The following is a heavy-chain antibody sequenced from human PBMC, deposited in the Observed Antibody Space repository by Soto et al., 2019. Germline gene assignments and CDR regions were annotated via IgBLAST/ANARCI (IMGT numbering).Heavy chain of an antibody. CDR3: VRDRALDSSGHWFDT. Sequence: SETLSLTCTVSCRSVSSGGYYWTWIRQHPGRGLEWIGYIYHIGSPYYNPSLESRVTISLDTSKNQFSLNLTSVTAADTAIYYCVRDRALDSSGHWFDTWGQGTLVTVSS. CDR2: IYHIGSP. CDR1: CRSVSSGGYY. V-gene: IGHV4-31*03. D-gene: IGHD6-19*01. J-gene: IGHJ5*02.